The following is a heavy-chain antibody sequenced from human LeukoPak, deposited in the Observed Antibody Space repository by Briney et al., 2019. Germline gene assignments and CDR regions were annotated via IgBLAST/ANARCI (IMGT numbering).Heavy chain of an antibody. Sequence: GASVKVSCKASGYTFTSYDINWVRQATGQGLEWMGWMNPNSGNTGYAQKFQGRVIMTRNTSISTAYMELSSLRSEDTAVYYCASWSESSSWYSYYYYYMDVWGKGTTVTVSS. CDR2: MNPNSGNT. D-gene: IGHD6-13*01. J-gene: IGHJ6*03. CDR3: ASWSESSSWYSYYYYYMDV. V-gene: IGHV1-8*01. CDR1: GYTFTSYD.